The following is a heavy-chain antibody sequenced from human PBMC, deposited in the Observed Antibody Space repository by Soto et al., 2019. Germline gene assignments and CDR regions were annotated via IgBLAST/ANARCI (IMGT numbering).Heavy chain of an antibody. D-gene: IGHD1-1*01. Sequence: ASVKVSCKASGYTFTSYDINWVRQATGQGLEWMGWMNPNSGNTGYAQKFQGRVTMTRNTSISTAYMELSSLRSEDTAVYYCARRPIRHNWFDPWGQGTLVTVSS. V-gene: IGHV1-8*01. CDR1: GYTFTSYD. CDR3: ARRPIRHNWFDP. J-gene: IGHJ5*02. CDR2: MNPNSGNT.